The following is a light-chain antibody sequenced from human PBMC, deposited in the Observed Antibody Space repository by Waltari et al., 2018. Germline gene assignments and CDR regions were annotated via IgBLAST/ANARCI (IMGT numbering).Light chain of an antibody. CDR2: EVD. Sequence: QSALTQPPSASGSPGQTVIISCPGTSSDIGSYKYVSWYQQIPGRAPALIIYEVDRRPPGVPDRFSGSKSGNTASLTVSGLQTEDEGDYYCSSYAGSNKLIFGGVTKLTVL. V-gene: IGLV2-8*01. CDR1: SSDIGSYKY. J-gene: IGLJ2*01. CDR3: SSYAGSNKLI.